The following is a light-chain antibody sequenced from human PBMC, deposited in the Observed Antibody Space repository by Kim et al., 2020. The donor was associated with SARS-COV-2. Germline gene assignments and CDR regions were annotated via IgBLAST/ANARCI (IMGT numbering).Light chain of an antibody. J-gene: IGLJ2*01. CDR1: SLRSYY. V-gene: IGLV3-19*01. CDR3: KSRDTSGYLLV. CDR2: AKN. Sequence: SSELTQDPAVSVALGQTVRIKCQGDSLRSYYASWYQQKPGQAPVLVIYAKNNRPSGIPDRFSGSSSGNTASLTITGAQAEDEADYYCKSRDTSGYLLVFGGGTQLTVL.